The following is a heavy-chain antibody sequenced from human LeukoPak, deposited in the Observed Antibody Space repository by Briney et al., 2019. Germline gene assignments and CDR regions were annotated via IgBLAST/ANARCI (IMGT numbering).Heavy chain of an antibody. Sequence: SETLSLTCTVSGGSISSSSYYWGWIRQPPGKGLEWIGYIYYSGSTNYNPSLKSRVTISVDTSKNQFSLKLSSVTAADTAVYYCARGYSSSWYTPGYAFDIWGQGTMVTVSS. V-gene: IGHV4-61*05. CDR1: GGSISSSSYY. CDR2: IYYSGST. J-gene: IGHJ3*02. D-gene: IGHD6-13*01. CDR3: ARGYSSSWYTPGYAFDI.